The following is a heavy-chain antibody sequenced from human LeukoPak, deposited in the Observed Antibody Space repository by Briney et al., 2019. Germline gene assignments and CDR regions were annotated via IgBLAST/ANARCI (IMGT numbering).Heavy chain of an antibody. CDR1: GFTFSTYG. CDR2: ISGGGGAS. V-gene: IGHV3-23*01. CDR3: ARGGVDYYGSGTYYLMYYFDY. D-gene: IGHD3-10*01. Sequence: GGSLRLSCAASGFTFSTYGMSWVRQAPGKGLEWVSGISGGGGASYYADSVKGRFTISRDDSHNTLYLQMNSLRAEDTAVYFCARGGVDYYGSGTYYLMYYFDYWGQGALVTVSS. J-gene: IGHJ4*02.